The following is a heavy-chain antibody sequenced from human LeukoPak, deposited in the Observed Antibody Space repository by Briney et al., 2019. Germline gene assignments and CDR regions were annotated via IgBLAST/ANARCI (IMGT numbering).Heavy chain of an antibody. D-gene: IGHD3-10*01. Sequence: SETLSLTCTVSGGSISSYYWSWIRQPPGKGLEWIGYIYYSGSTNYNPSLKSRVTISVDTSKNQFSLKLSSVTAADTAVYYCARGGDYYGSGSYLSYWGQGTLVTVSS. V-gene: IGHV4-59*01. J-gene: IGHJ4*02. CDR3: ARGGDYYGSGSYLSY. CDR2: IYYSGST. CDR1: GGSISSYY.